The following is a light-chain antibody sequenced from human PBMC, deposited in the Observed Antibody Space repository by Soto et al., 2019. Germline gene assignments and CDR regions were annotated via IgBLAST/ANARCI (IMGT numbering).Light chain of an antibody. CDR1: TGSVTSVSY. V-gene: IGLV7-43*01. CDR2: STT. CDR3: LLYYGGAQVWV. Sequence: QTVVTQEPSLTVSPGGTVTLTCASSTGSVTSVSYASWFQQKPGQPPRSLIYSTTNKHSWTPARFSGSLLGGKAVLTLSGVQPEDETEYYCLLYYGGAQVWVFGGGTKLTVL. J-gene: IGLJ3*02.